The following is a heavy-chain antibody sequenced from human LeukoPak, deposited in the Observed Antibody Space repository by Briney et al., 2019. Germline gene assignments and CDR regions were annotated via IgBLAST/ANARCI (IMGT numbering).Heavy chain of an antibody. CDR2: IGTTGDT. CDR3: TRDIAGSGTAMDV. J-gene: IGHJ6*03. CDR1: GFTFRTYD. Sequence: PGGSLRLSCAASGFTFRTYDMHWVRQVSGEGLEWVATIGTTGDTYYAGSVKGRFTISREDCKNSLFLQMNSLRAGDTAAYYCTRDIAGSGTAMDVWGKGTTVTVSS. V-gene: IGHV3-13*01. D-gene: IGHD2-15*01.